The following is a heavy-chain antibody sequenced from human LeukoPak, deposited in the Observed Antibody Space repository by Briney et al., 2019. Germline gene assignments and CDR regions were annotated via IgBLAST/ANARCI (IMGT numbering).Heavy chain of an antibody. V-gene: IGHV3-30*02. CDR2: IRYDGSNK. Sequence: GGSLRLSCAASGFTFSSYGMHWVRQAPGKGLEWVAFIRYDGSNKYYADSVKGLFTISRDNSKNTLYLQMNSLRAEDTAVYYCAKVEEYCSRTSCHDYWGQGTLVTVSS. CDR3: AKVEEYCSRTSCHDY. D-gene: IGHD2-2*01. J-gene: IGHJ4*02. CDR1: GFTFSSYG.